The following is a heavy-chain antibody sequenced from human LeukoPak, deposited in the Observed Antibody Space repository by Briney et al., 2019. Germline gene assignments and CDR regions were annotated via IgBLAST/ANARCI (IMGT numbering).Heavy chain of an antibody. V-gene: IGHV1-2*02. J-gene: IGHJ6*02. Sequence: ASVKVSCKASGYTFTCYSMHWVRQAPGQGREWRGWINPNSGGTNYAQKFQGRVTMTRDTSISTAYMELSRLRSDDTAVYYCARAHNSYGSGFPYYGMDVWGQGTTVTVSS. CDR1: GYTFTCYS. CDR3: ARAHNSYGSGFPYYGMDV. CDR2: INPNSGGT. D-gene: IGHD3-10*01.